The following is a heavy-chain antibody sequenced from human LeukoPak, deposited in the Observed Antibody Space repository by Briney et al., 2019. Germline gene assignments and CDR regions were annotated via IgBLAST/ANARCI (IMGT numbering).Heavy chain of an antibody. J-gene: IGHJ6*02. V-gene: IGHV3-9*01. CDR2: ISWNSGSI. Sequence: GRSLRLPCAASGFTFDDYAMHWVRQAPGKGLEWVSGISWNSGSIGYADSVKGRFTISRDNAKNSLYLQMNSLRAEDTALYYCAKGIAARSYYYYYGMDVWGQGTTVTVSS. CDR3: AKGIAARSYYYYYGMDV. CDR1: GFTFDDYA. D-gene: IGHD6-6*01.